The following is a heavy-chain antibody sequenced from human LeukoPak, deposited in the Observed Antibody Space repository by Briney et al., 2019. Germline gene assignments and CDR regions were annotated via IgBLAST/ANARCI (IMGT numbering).Heavy chain of an antibody. CDR2: IYYSGST. V-gene: IGHV4-39*07. CDR3: ARVESGSYYGWNMDV. J-gene: IGHJ6*03. D-gene: IGHD1-26*01. Sequence: SETLSLTCTVSGGSISSSSYYWGWIRQPPGKGLEWIGSIYYSGSTYYNPSLKSRVTISVDTSKNQFSLKLSSVTAADTAVYYCARVESGSYYGWNMDVWGKGTTVTVSS. CDR1: GGSISSSSYY.